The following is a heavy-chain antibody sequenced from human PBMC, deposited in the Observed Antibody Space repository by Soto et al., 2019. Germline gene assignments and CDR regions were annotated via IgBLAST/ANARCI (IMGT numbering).Heavy chain of an antibody. V-gene: IGHV3-74*01. D-gene: IGHD3-9*01. Sequence: GGSLRLSCAASGFTFSSYWMHWVRQAPGKGLVWVSRINSDGSSTSYADSVKGRFTISRDNAKNTLYLQMNSLRAEDTAVYYCARGNYDILTGYYRWGPWFDPWGQGTLVTVSS. J-gene: IGHJ5*02. CDR2: INSDGSST. CDR1: GFTFSSYW. CDR3: ARGNYDILTGYYRWGPWFDP.